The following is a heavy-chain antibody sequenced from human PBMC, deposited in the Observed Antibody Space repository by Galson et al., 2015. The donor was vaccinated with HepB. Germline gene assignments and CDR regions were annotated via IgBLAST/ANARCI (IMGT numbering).Heavy chain of an antibody. CDR3: AKDGAGCSSTSCYTGDWFDP. Sequence: SLRLSCAASGFTFSSYGMHWVHQAPGKGLEWVAVISYDGSNKYYADSVKGRFTISRDNSKNTLYLQMNSLRAEDTAVYYCAKDGAGCSSTSCYTGDWFDPWGQGTLVTVSS. CDR2: ISYDGSNK. J-gene: IGHJ5*02. D-gene: IGHD2-2*02. CDR1: GFTFSSYG. V-gene: IGHV3-30*18.